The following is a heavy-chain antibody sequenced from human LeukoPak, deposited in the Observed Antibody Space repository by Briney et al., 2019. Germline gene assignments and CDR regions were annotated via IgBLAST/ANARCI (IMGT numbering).Heavy chain of an antibody. CDR2: ISGTGGST. Sequence: GGSLRLSCAASGFTFSSYALSWVRQAPGKGLEWVSTISGTGGSTNYADSVKGRFTISRDNSKNTLYLQMNSLRAEDTAVYFCAREYGSGTFDWGQGTLVTVSS. CDR1: GFTFSSYA. D-gene: IGHD2-15*01. J-gene: IGHJ4*02. CDR3: AREYGSGTFD. V-gene: IGHV3-23*01.